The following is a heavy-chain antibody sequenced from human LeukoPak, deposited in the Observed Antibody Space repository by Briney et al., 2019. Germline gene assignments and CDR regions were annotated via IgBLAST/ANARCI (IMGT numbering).Heavy chain of an antibody. J-gene: IGHJ4*02. CDR2: TYYRTKWYS. D-gene: IGHD6-19*01. Sequence: SQTLSLTCAISGDSVSRTNAAWNWIRQSPSRGLEWLGRTYYRTKWYSDSAISVRSRIIINPDTSKNQFSLQLNSVTPEDTAVYYCARGGWYMTVALFDQWGQGTPVTVSS. CDR3: ARGGWYMTVALFDQ. V-gene: IGHV6-1*01. CDR1: GDSVSRTNAA.